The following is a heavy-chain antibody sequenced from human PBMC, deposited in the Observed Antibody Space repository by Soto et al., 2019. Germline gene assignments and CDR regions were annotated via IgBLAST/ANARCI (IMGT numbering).Heavy chain of an antibody. CDR2: ISYDGSNK. J-gene: IGHJ4*02. CDR1: GFTFSSYG. Sequence: QVQLVASGGGVVQPGRSRRLSCAASGFTFSSYGMHWVRQAPGKGLEWGAVISYDGSNKYYVDSVKGRFTISRDNSKNTLYLQMNSRRAEDTAVYYCAKESRRGYSYGTFCDYWGQGTLVTVSS. V-gene: IGHV3-30*18. CDR3: AKESRRGYSYGTFCDY. D-gene: IGHD5-18*01.